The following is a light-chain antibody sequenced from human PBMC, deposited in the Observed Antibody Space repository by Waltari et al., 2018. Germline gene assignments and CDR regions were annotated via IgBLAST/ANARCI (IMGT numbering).Light chain of an antibody. CDR1: QSVTNY. CDR3: QQRRNWPLT. Sequence: DIVLTQPPAILSVSPGERASLSCRASQSVTNYLAWYQQKPGQAPRLLIYDASNRATDIPARFSGSGFGTDFTLTISSLEPEDFAVYYCQQRRNWPLTFGGGTKVEIK. J-gene: IGKJ4*01. V-gene: IGKV3-11*01. CDR2: DAS.